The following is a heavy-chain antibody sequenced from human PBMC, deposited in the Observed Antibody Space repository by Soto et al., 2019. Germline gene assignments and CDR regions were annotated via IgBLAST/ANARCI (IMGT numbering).Heavy chain of an antibody. CDR2: IIPIFGTA. CDR1: GGTFSSYA. D-gene: IGHD4-17*01. Sequence: SVKVSCKASGGTFSSYAISWVRQAPGQGLEWMGGIIPIFGTANYAQKFQGRVTITADESTSTAYMELSSLRSEDTAVYYCARVPTGDYVFAYWGQGTLVTVSS. CDR3: ARVPTGDYVFAY. V-gene: IGHV1-69*13. J-gene: IGHJ4*02.